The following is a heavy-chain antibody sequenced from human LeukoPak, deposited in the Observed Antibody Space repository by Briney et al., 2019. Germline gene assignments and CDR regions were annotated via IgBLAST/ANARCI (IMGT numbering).Heavy chain of an antibody. Sequence: GGSLRLSCAASGFTSSSYAMSWVRQAPGKGLEWVSAISGSGGSTYYADSVKGRFTISRDKSKNTLYLQMNSLRAEDTAVYYCARDGLLGYFDYWGQGTLVTVSS. CDR3: ARDGLLGYFDY. J-gene: IGHJ4*02. V-gene: IGHV3-23*01. CDR2: ISGSGGST. CDR1: GFTSSSYA.